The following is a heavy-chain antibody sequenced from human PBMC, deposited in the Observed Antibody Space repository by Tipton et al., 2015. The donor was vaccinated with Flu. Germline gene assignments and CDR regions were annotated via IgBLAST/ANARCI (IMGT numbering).Heavy chain of an antibody. CDR2: IYTSGST. D-gene: IGHD5-18*01. Sequence: TLSLTCTVSGGSISSYYWSWIRQPAGKGLEWIGRIYTSGSTNYNPSLKSRVTMSVDTSKNQFSLKLSSVTAADTAVYYCARDVDTAMAMDYFDYWGQGTLVTVSS. V-gene: IGHV4-4*07. CDR1: GGSISSYY. J-gene: IGHJ4*02. CDR3: ARDVDTAMAMDYFDY.